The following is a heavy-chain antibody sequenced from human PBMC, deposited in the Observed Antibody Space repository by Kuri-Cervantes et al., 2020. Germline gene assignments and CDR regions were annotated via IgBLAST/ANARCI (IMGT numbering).Heavy chain of an antibody. D-gene: IGHD6-19*01. V-gene: IGHV1-8*01. Sequence: ASVKVSCKASGYTFTSYDINWVRQATGQGLEWMGWMNPNSGNTGYAQKFQGRVTMTRNTSISTAYMELSSLRSDDTAVYYCARDADFQWPDAFDIWGQGTMVTVSS. CDR2: MNPNSGNT. CDR3: ARDADFQWPDAFDI. CDR1: GYTFTSYD. J-gene: IGHJ3*02.